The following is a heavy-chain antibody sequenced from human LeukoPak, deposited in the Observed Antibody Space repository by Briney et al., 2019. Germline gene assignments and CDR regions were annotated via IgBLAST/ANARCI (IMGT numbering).Heavy chain of an antibody. CDR2: INHSGST. CDR3: AREGGYDILTGYYNWFDP. Sequence: SETLSLTCAVYGGSFSGYYWSWIRQPPGKGLEWIGEINHSGSTNYNPSLKSRVTISVDTSKNQFSLKLSSVTAAETAVYYCAREGGYDILTGYYNWFDPWGQGTLVTVSS. J-gene: IGHJ5*02. V-gene: IGHV4-34*01. CDR1: GGSFSGYY. D-gene: IGHD3-9*01.